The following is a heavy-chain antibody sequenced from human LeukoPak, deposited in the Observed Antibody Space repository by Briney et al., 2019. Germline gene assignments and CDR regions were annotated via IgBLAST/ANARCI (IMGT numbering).Heavy chain of an antibody. CDR2: ISGSAGST. CDR1: GFTFSNAW. CDR3: AKTYISGWYYFDY. J-gene: IGHJ4*02. Sequence: GGSLRLSCAASGFTFSNAWMSWARQAPGKGLEWVSAISGSAGSTYNADSVKGRFIISRDNSKNTLYLQMNSLRAEDTAVYYCAKTYISGWYYFDYWGQGTLVTVSS. D-gene: IGHD6-19*01. V-gene: IGHV3-23*01.